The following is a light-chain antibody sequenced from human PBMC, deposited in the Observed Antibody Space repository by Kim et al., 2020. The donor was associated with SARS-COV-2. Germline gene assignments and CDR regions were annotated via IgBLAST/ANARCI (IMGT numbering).Light chain of an antibody. CDR3: QQYGSSPPD. CDR2: GAS. CDR1: HSVLSIY. J-gene: IGKJ5*01. Sequence: SPGERAPLSFRASHSVLSIYFACCKPKTGQAPTLPSSGASSRATGIPDRFSGSGSRTDFTLTITRLGRVDFAVYYCQQYGSSPPDFGQRTRLEIK. V-gene: IGKV3-20*01.